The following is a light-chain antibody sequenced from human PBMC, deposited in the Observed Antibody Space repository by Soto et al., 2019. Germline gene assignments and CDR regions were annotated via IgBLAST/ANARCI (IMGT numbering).Light chain of an antibody. CDR2: DAS. CDR3: QQLSNWPLT. Sequence: LVLTQSPATLSLSPGERATLSCSASQSVSSSLAWYQKKPVQAPRLLLYDASNRATGIPARFSGSGSGTDCTLTIRSLEPEDFGLCSWQQLSNWPLTFGGGTKVESK. J-gene: IGKJ4*01. CDR1: QSVSSS. V-gene: IGKV3-11*01.